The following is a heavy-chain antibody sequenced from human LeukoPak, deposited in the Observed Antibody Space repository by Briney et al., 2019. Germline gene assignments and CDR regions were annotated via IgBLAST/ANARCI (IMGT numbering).Heavy chain of an antibody. J-gene: IGHJ4*02. V-gene: IGHV4-34*01. D-gene: IGHD5-12*01. CDR2: INHSGST. CDR1: GGSFSGYY. Sequence: SETLSLTCAVYGGSFSGYYWSWIRQPPGKGLEWIGEINHSGSTNYNPSLKSRVTISVDTSKNQFSLKLGSVTAADTAVYYCARAITARAMGYYFDYWGQGTLVTVSS. CDR3: ARAITARAMGYYFDY.